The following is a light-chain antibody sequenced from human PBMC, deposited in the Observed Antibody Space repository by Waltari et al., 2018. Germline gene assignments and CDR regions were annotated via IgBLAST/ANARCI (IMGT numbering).Light chain of an antibody. J-gene: IGKJ1*01. Sequence: DIVMTQSPDSLAVSLGERATINCKSSQSVLYSSNNKNYLAWYQQKPGQPHELLIYWASTRESGVPDRFSGSGSGTDFTLTISSLQAEDVAVYYCQQYYSTPWTFGQGTKVEIK. CDR1: QSVLYSSNNKNY. CDR2: WAS. V-gene: IGKV4-1*01. CDR3: QQYYSTPWT.